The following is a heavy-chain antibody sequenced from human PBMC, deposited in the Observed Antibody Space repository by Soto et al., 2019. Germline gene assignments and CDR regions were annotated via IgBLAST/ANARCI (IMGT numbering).Heavy chain of an antibody. CDR3: ARGATVTQYAY. J-gene: IGHJ4*02. V-gene: IGHV4-61*01. D-gene: IGHD4-17*01. CDR1: GVSVNSGSFY. CDR2: GSYSGTT. Sequence: QVQLQESGPGLVKPSETLSLTCTVSGVSVNSGSFYWAWIRQPPGKGLEWIGFGSYSGTTNYKPSHKRRVTISVDTSRSQISLKVTSLTAADTAVYYCARGATVTQYAYWGQGTLVTVSS.